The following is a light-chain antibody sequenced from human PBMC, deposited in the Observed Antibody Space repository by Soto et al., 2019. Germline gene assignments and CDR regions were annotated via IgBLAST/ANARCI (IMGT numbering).Light chain of an antibody. CDR2: EAS. CDR3: QQHAHGDLN. CDR1: QSVGNN. Sequence: IVLTQSPATLSLSPGERATLSCRASQSVGNNLAWYQQKPGQAPGLLIYEASTRATGIPARFSGSGSGTDFTLTLISLEPEDFAVYYCQQHAHGDLNCCGGTKVDIK. J-gene: IGKJ4*01. V-gene: IGKV3-11*01.